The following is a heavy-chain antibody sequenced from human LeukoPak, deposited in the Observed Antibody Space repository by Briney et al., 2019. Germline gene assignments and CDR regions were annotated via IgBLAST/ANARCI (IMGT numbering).Heavy chain of an antibody. V-gene: IGHV1-69*01. Sequence: SVKVSCKASGGTFSSYAISWVRQAPGQGLEWMGGIIPIFGTANYAQKFQGRVTITADESTSTAYMELRSLRFEDTAVYYCARHGGITIFGVAQTGGAFDIWGQGTVVTVSS. J-gene: IGHJ3*02. D-gene: IGHD3-3*01. CDR1: GGTFSSYA. CDR2: IIPIFGTA. CDR3: ARHGGITIFGVAQTGGAFDI.